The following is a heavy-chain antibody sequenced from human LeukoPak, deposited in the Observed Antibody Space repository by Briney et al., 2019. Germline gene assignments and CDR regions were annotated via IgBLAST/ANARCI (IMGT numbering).Heavy chain of an antibody. J-gene: IGHJ6*02. V-gene: IGHV3-15*07. D-gene: IGHD3-22*01. CDR1: GLIFSNAW. CDR3: TTDSPHYYGSSGPMDA. Sequence: PGGSLRLSCAVSGLIFSNAWMNWVRQAPGKGLEWVGRIERETDGGTTDYAAPVKGRFTISRDDSKNTLYMQMNSLKTEDTAMYYCTTDSPHYYGSSGPMDAWGQGTTVTVSS. CDR2: IERETDGGTT.